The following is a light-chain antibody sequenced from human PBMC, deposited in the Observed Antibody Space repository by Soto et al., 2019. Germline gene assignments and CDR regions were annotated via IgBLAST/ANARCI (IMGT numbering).Light chain of an antibody. CDR2: GAS. V-gene: IGKV3-20*01. Sequence: EIVLTQSPGTLSLSPGERATLSCRASQSVASRNLAWYQQKSGQAPRLLIYGASSRAIHTSDRFSGSGSGTDFTITISGLEPEDSEVYYCQHFCRSLWTFGKGTKG. CDR1: QSVASRN. J-gene: IGKJ1*01. CDR3: QHFCRSLWT.